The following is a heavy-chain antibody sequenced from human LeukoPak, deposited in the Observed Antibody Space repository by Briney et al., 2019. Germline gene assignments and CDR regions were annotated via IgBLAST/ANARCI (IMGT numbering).Heavy chain of an antibody. CDR2: INSDGSST. CDR1: RLTLSSYW. Sequence: GGSLRLSCAGSRLTLSSYWMNWVRQAPGKGLVWVSQINSDGSSTSYADSVKGRFTISRDNAKNTLYLQMNSLRAEDTAVYYCARGGLPAAFDIWGQGTMVTVSS. J-gene: IGHJ3*02. D-gene: IGHD2-15*01. CDR3: ARGGLPAAFDI. V-gene: IGHV3-74*01.